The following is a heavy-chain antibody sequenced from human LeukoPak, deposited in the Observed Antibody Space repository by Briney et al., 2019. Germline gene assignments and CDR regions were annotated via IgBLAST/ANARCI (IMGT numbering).Heavy chain of an antibody. CDR3: ARAVMVVTAVPDYFDY. Sequence: SQTLSLTCTVSGGSISSGGYYWSWIRQHPGKGLEWIGYIYYSGSTYYNPSLKSRVTISVDTSKNQFSLKLSSVTAADTAVYYCARAVMVVTAVPDYFDYWGQGTLVTVSS. D-gene: IGHD2-21*02. CDR1: GGSISSGGYY. V-gene: IGHV4-31*03. J-gene: IGHJ4*02. CDR2: IYYSGST.